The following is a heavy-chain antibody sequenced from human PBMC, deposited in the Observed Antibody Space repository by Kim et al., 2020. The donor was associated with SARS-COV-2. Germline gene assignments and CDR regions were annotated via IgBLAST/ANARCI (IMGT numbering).Heavy chain of an antibody. V-gene: IGHV4-39*01. Sequence: SETLSLTCTVSGGSISSSSYYWGWKRQPQGKGREWVATIYYSGNTYYTPSLKSRVTISADTSKNQLSLKLSSVTAADTAEYSCARPVRNWYFDLLGRGT. J-gene: IGHJ2*01. CDR1: GGSISSSSYY. CDR3: ARPVRNWYFDL. CDR2: IYYSGNT.